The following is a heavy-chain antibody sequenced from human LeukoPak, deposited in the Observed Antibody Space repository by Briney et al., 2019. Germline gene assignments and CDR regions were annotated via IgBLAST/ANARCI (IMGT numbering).Heavy chain of an antibody. V-gene: IGHV1-46*01. D-gene: IGHD6-13*01. J-gene: IGHJ4*02. CDR3: ARDTLYSSSWRNPFDY. CDR1: GYTFTSYY. CDR2: INHSGGST. Sequence: ASVKVSCKASGYTFTSYYMHWVRQAPGQGLEWMGIINHSGGSTSYAQKFQGRVTMTRDTSTSTVYMELSSLRSEDTAVYYCARDTLYSSSWRNPFDYWGQGTLVTVSS.